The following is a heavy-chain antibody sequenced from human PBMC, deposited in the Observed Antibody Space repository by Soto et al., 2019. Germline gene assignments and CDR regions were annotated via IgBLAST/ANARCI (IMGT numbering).Heavy chain of an antibody. Sequence: SETLSLTCGVYGGSFSGYYWSWIRQPPGKGLEWIGEINHSGSTNYNPSLKSRVTISVDTSKNQFSLKLSSVTAADTAVYYCARGGRRSPGMDVWGQGTTVTVSS. CDR2: INHSGST. CDR1: GGSFSGYY. V-gene: IGHV4-34*01. J-gene: IGHJ6*02. CDR3: ARGGRRSPGMDV.